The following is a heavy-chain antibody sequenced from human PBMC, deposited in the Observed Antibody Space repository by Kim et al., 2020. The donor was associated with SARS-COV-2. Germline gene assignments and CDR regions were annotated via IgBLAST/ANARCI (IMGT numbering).Heavy chain of an antibody. CDR1: GFTFSGYW. CDR3: ARGLGAATTFEC. CDR2: INSDGSIT. D-gene: IGHD1-26*01. V-gene: IGHV3-74*01. Sequence: GGSLRLSCAASGFTFSGYWMHWVRQDPGKGPVWVSRINSDGSITNYADSAKGRFTISRDNAKNTLHLQMNSLRAEDTAVYFCARGLGAATTFECWGQGTLVMVSS. J-gene: IGHJ4*02.